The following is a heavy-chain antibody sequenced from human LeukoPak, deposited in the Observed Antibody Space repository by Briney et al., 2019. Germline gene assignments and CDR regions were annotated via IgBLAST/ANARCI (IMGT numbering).Heavy chain of an antibody. V-gene: IGHV3-30-3*01. CDR3: ARHLSIAAPLDI. J-gene: IGHJ3*02. Sequence: PGGSLRLSCAASGFTFSSYAMHWVRQAPGKGLEWVAVISYDGSSKYYADSVKGRFTISRDNSKNTLYLQMNSLRAEDTAVYYCARHLSIAAPLDIWGQGTMVTVSS. D-gene: IGHD6-6*01. CDR2: ISYDGSSK. CDR1: GFTFSSYA.